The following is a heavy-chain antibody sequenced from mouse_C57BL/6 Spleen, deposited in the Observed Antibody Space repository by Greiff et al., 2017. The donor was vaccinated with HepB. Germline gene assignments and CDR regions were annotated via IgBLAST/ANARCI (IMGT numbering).Heavy chain of an antibody. V-gene: IGHV1-64*01. CDR2: IHPNSGST. D-gene: IGHD2-5*01. Sequence: QVQLQQPGAELVKPGASVKLSCKASGYTFTSYWMHWVKQRPGQGLEWIGMIHPNSGSTNYNEKFKSKATLTVDKSSSTAYMQLSSLTSEDSAVYYCARSYSNYLGGAMDYWGQGTSVTVSS. CDR1: GYTFTSYW. CDR3: ARSYSNYLGGAMDY. J-gene: IGHJ4*01.